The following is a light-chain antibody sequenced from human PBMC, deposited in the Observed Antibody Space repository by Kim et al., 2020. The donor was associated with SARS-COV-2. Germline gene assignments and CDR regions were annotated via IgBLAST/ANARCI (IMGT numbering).Light chain of an antibody. J-gene: IGKJ4*02. CDR2: DAS. Sequence: TLSLSSGERATLSCRASQSVNNTYLAWYQQKPGQAPRLLMYDASSRATGIPDRFSGSGSGTDFTLTISRLEPEDFAVYYCQQYGSSFGGGTKLEI. CDR1: QSVNNTY. V-gene: IGKV3-20*01. CDR3: QQYGSS.